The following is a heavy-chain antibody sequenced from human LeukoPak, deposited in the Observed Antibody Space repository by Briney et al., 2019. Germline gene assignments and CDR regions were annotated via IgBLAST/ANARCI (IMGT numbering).Heavy chain of an antibody. CDR2: ISAYNGNT. Sequence: GASVKVSCKASGYTFTSYGISWVRQAPGQGLEWMGWISAYNGNTNYAQKLQGRVTMTTDTSTSTAYMEPRSLRSDDTAVYYCARAKRSIAVAGPYFDYWGQGTLVTVSS. CDR1: GYTFTSYG. V-gene: IGHV1-18*01. CDR3: ARAKRSIAVAGPYFDY. J-gene: IGHJ4*02. D-gene: IGHD6-19*01.